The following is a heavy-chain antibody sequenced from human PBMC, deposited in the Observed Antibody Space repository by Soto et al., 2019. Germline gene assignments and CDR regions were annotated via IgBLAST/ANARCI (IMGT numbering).Heavy chain of an antibody. J-gene: IGHJ4*02. D-gene: IGHD4-17*01. Sequence: ASVKVSCKASGYTFTIYGITWVRQAPGKGLEWMGGFDPEDGETIYAQKFQGRVTMTEDTSTDTAYMELSSLRSEDTAVYYCATGIDDYGDLPNIDYWGQGTLVTVSS. CDR2: FDPEDGET. CDR1: GYTFTIYG. CDR3: ATGIDDYGDLPNIDY. V-gene: IGHV1-24*01.